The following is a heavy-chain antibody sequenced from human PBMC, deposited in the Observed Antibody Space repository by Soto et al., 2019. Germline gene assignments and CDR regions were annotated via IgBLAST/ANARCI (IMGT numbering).Heavy chain of an antibody. D-gene: IGHD3-22*01. CDR2: IYYGGST. CDR1: GGNIRNVDYR. J-gene: IGHJ4*02. V-gene: IGHV4-30-2*01. Sequence: SQTQPLSNTVSGGNIRNVDYRWNWIRQPPGKGLEWIGYIYYGGSTYYNPSLQSRVTMSVDRSRNQFSLKLNSVTAADTAVYYCARVRREYDNSGPVDYWGQGTLVTVSS. CDR3: ARVRREYDNSGPVDY.